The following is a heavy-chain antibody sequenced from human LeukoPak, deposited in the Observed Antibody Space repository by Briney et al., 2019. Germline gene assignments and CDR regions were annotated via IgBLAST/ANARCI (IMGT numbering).Heavy chain of an antibody. CDR2: MNQDGSIK. J-gene: IGHJ4*02. CDR1: GFTFSSYW. V-gene: IGHV3-7*05. D-gene: IGHD3-9*01. Sequence: GGSLTLSCAASGFTFSSYWMTWVRQAPGKGLEWVANMNQDGSIKYYVDSVKGRFTISRDNAKNSLFLQMNSLRVEDTAVYYCANCNGWLPHNYWGQGTLVTVSS. CDR3: ANCNGWLPHNY.